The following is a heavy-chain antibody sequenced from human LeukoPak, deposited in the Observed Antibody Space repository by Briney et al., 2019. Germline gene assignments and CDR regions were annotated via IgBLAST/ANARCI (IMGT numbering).Heavy chain of an antibody. CDR3: VRVGGRSSIGGDC. CDR2: IKSDGSNS. CDR1: GFTFSTYW. V-gene: IGHV3-74*01. J-gene: IGHJ4*02. Sequence: GGSLRLSCAASGFTFSTYWMHWVRQAPGTGLVWVSRIKSDGSNSNYADCVKGRFTISRDNAKNTLYLQMNSLRAEDTAVYHCVRVGGRSSIGGDCWGQGTQSPSPQ. D-gene: IGHD3-10*01.